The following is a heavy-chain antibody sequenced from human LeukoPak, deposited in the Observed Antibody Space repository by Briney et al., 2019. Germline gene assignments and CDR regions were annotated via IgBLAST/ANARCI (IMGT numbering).Heavy chain of an antibody. Sequence: SETLSLTCAVYGGSFSGYYWSWIRQPPGKGLEWIGEISHSGSTNYNPSLKSRVTISVDTSKNQFSLKLSSVTAADTAVYYCARAAPYYYDSSGNNKFDYWGQGTLVTVSS. D-gene: IGHD3-22*01. CDR1: GGSFSGYY. V-gene: IGHV4-34*01. J-gene: IGHJ4*02. CDR3: ARAAPYYYDSSGNNKFDY. CDR2: ISHSGST.